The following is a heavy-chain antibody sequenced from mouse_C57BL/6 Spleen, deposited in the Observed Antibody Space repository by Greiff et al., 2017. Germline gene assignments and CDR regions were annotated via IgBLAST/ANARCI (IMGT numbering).Heavy chain of an antibody. V-gene: IGHV1-82*01. Sequence: VQLQQSGPELVKPGASVKISCKASGYAFSSSWMNWVKQRPGKGLEWIGRIYPGDGDTNYNGKFKGKATLTADKSSSTAYMQLSSLTSEDSAVYFCARDDYYGSSLNYYAMDYWGQGTSVTVSS. CDR1: GYAFSSSW. CDR2: IYPGDGDT. CDR3: ARDDYYGSSLNYYAMDY. J-gene: IGHJ4*01. D-gene: IGHD1-1*01.